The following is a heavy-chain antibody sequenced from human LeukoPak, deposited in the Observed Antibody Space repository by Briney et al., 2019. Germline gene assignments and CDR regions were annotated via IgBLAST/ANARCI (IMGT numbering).Heavy chain of an antibody. V-gene: IGHV3-23*01. Sequence: GGSLRLSCAASGFTFSSYAMSWVRQAPGKGLEWVSGISGSGGSTYYADAVKGRFTISRDNSKNTLYLQMNSLRAEDTAVYYCPRSGVATQVYGMDVWGQGTTVTVSS. D-gene: IGHD5-12*01. CDR2: ISGSGGST. J-gene: IGHJ6*02. CDR1: GFTFSSYA. CDR3: PRSGVATQVYGMDV.